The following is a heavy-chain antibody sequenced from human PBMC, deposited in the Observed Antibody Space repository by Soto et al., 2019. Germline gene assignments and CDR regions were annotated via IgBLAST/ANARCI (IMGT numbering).Heavy chain of an antibody. V-gene: IGHV4-39*01. CDR1: GGSISSSSYY. CDR2: IYYSGST. CDR3: ARGSYCSSTSCYTWTRGWFDP. Sequence: SETLSLTCTVSGGSISSSSYYWGWIRQPPGKGLEWIGSIYYSGSTYYNPSLKSRVTISVDTSKNQFSLKLSSVTAADTAVYYCARGSYCSSTSCYTWTRGWFDPWGQGTLVTVSS. J-gene: IGHJ5*02. D-gene: IGHD2-2*02.